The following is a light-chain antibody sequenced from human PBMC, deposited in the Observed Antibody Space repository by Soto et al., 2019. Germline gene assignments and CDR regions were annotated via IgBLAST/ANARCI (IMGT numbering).Light chain of an antibody. CDR2: DKD. J-gene: IGLJ3*02. V-gene: IGLV1-51*01. Sequence: QSVLTQAPAVSAAPGQNVTISCSGRSSNIGNNSVAWFQQLPGTAPKLLIYDKDKRPSGILERFSGSKSGTSATLAITGLQTGDEADYYCGTWDSSLRGWVFGGGTQLTVL. CDR1: SSNIGNNS. CDR3: GTWDSSLRGWV.